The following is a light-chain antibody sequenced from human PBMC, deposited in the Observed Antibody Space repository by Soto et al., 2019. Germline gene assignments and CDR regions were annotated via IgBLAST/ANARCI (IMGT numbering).Light chain of an antibody. J-gene: IGLJ2*01. CDR2: LNSDGSH. CDR1: SWHSSYA. V-gene: IGLV4-69*01. Sequence: QPVLTQSPSASASLGASVKVTCTLSSWHSSYAIEWHQQQPEKGTRYLMKLNSDGSHSKGDAIPDRFSGSSSGAERYLTISSLQSEDEADYYCQTWGTGIVVFGGGTKLTVL. CDR3: QTWGTGIVV.